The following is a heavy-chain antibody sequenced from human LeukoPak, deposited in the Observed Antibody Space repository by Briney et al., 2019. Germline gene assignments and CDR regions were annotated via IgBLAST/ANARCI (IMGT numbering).Heavy chain of an antibody. Sequence: PSETLSLTCTVSGDSISSYYWSWIRQPPGKGLEWIGYIYYSGSTNYNPSLKSRVTISVDTSKNQFSLQLTSVTAADTAVYYCARMVHDSSGYFSYRFDYWGQGTLVTVSS. J-gene: IGHJ4*02. CDR3: ARMVHDSSGYFSYRFDY. CDR1: GDSISSYY. V-gene: IGHV4-59*01. CDR2: IYYSGST. D-gene: IGHD3-22*01.